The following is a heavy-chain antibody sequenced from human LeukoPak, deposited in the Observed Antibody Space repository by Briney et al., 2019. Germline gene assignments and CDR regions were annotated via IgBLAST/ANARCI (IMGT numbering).Heavy chain of an antibody. D-gene: IGHD2-2*03. Sequence: GGSLRLSCAASGFAFSSYAMHWVRQAPGKGLEWVAVISYDGSNKYYADSVKGRFTISRDNSKNTLYLQMNSLRAEDTAVYYCARDLSGYGYRGFDYWGQGTLVTVSS. CDR3: ARDLSGYGYRGFDY. J-gene: IGHJ4*02. CDR2: ISYDGSNK. CDR1: GFAFSSYA. V-gene: IGHV3-30-3*01.